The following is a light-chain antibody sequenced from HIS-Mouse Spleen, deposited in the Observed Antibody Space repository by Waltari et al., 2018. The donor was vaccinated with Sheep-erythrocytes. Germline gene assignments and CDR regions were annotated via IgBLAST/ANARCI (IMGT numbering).Light chain of an antibody. V-gene: IGLV2-11*01. J-gene: IGLJ1*01. CDR2: DVS. CDR1: SSDVGGYNY. Sequence: QSALTQPRSVSGSPGQSVTISCTGTSSDVGGYNYVSWYQQHPGKAPKLMIYDVSKRPAGVSDRFSVSKSGTTASLTISGLQAEDEADYYCCSYAGSYNHVFATGTKVTVL. CDR3: CSYAGSYNHV.